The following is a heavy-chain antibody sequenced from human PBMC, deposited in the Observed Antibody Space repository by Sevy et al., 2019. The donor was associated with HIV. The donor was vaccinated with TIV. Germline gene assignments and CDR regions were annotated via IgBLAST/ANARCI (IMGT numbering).Heavy chain of an antibody. CDR3: ARASGGDRLDYYGMDV. D-gene: IGHD2-21*02. CDR1: SYSISSGYY. J-gene: IGHJ6*02. V-gene: IGHV4-38-2*01. CDR2: GYHGGST. Sequence: SDTLSLTCAVSSYSISSGYYWGWIRQPPGKGLEWIGNGYHGGSTYYNPSLQSRVTISLDTSKNHFSLRLRSVTAADTAVYYCARASGGDRLDYYGMDVWGQGTTVTVSS.